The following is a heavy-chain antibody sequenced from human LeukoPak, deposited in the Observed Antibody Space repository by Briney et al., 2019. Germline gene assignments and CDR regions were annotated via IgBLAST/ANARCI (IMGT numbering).Heavy chain of an antibody. CDR1: GGSISSGDYY. D-gene: IGHD4-17*01. Sequence: PSETLSLTCTVSGGSISSGDYYWRWIRQPPGKGLEWIGYIYYSGSTYYNPSLKSRVTISVDTSKNQFSLKLSSVTAADTAVYYCASSHDYGDYVWDYWGQGTLVTVSS. J-gene: IGHJ4*02. CDR2: IYYSGST. CDR3: ASSHDYGDYVWDY. V-gene: IGHV4-30-4*01.